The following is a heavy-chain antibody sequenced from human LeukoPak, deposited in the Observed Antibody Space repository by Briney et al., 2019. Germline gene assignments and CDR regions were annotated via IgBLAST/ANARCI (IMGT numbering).Heavy chain of an antibody. CDR1: GGSVSSGNYY. CDR3: ARGHGDGDYVQFDY. V-gene: IGHV4-61*01. CDR2: IYYSGTT. J-gene: IGHJ4*02. D-gene: IGHD4-17*01. Sequence: SETLSLTCTVSGGSVSSGNYYWNWIRQPPGKGLEWIGYIYYSGTTNYNPPLKSRVTISVDTSKNQFSLKLSSVTAADTAVYYCARGHGDGDYVQFDYWGQGTLVTVSS.